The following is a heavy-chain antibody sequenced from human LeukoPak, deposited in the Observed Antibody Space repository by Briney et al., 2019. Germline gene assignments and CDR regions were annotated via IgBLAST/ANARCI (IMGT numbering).Heavy chain of an antibody. CDR3: AREVGIAAAGQVYFDY. D-gene: IGHD6-13*01. J-gene: IGHJ4*02. CDR1: GGSISSYY. Sequence: SETLSLTCTVSGGSISSYYWSWLRQPPGQGLEWIGYIYYSGSTNYNPSLKSRVTISVDTSKNQFSLKLSSVTAADTAVYYCAREVGIAAAGQVYFDYWGQGTLVTVSS. V-gene: IGHV4-59*01. CDR2: IYYSGST.